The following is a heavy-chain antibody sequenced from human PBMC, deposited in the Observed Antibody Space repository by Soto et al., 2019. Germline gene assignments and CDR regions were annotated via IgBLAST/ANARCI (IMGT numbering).Heavy chain of an antibody. CDR2: INHSGST. J-gene: IGHJ6*02. V-gene: IGHV4-34*01. CDR1: GGSFSGYY. Sequence: SETLSLTCAVYGGSFSGYYWSWIRQPPGKGLEWIGEINHSGSTNYNPSLKSRVTISVDTSKNQFSLKLSSVTAADTAVYYCARIPKGSVLLWFGELYGMDVWGQGTTVTVSS. D-gene: IGHD3-10*01. CDR3: ARIPKGSVLLWFGELYGMDV.